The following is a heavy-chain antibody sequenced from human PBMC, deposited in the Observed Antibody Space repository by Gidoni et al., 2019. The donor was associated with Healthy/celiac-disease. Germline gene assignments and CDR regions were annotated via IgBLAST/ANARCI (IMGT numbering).Heavy chain of an antibody. CDR1: GGSISSYY. J-gene: IGHJ3*02. V-gene: IGHV4-59*01. CDR3: ARGYYDSSGYQDAFDI. CDR2: IYYSGST. D-gene: IGHD3-22*01. Sequence: QVQLQESGPGLVKPSETLSLNCTVSGGSISSYYWSWIRQPPGKGLEWIGYIYYSGSTNYNPSLKSRVTISVDTSKNQFSLKLSSVTAADTAVYYCARGYYDSSGYQDAFDIWGQGTMVTVSS.